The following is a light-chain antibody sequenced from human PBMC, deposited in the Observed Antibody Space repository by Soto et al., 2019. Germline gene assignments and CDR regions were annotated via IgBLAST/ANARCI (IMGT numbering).Light chain of an antibody. CDR3: QSYDSSLSGSV. CDR2: GNT. CDR1: GSNIGAGYD. Sequence: QSVLAQPPSVSGAPGQRVTISCTGSGSNIGAGYDVHWYQQLPGTAPKLLIYGNTNRPSGVPDRFSGSKSGTSASLAITGRQAEDEADYYCQSYDSSLSGSVFGGGTKLTVL. J-gene: IGLJ2*01. V-gene: IGLV1-40*01.